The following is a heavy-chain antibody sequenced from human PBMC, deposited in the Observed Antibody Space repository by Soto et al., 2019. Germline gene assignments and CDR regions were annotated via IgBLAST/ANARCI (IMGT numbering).Heavy chain of an antibody. Sequence: PWASVKVSCKASGYTFTVYYMHWVRQAPGQGLEWMGWINPKSGGTMYPQKFQGRVTMTWDTSISTAYMALTRLRSDDTAVYYCARDLAKGGGSAGFDYWGQGTLVTSPQ. CDR2: INPKSGGT. J-gene: IGHJ4*02. V-gene: IGHV1-2*02. CDR1: GYTFTVYY. D-gene: IGHD1-26*01. CDR3: ARDLAKGGGSAGFDY.